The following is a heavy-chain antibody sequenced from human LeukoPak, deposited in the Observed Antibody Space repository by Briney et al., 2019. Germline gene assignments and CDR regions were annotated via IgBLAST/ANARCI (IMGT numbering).Heavy chain of an antibody. Sequence: PGGSLRLSCVASGLTFRVAGMHWVCHAPGHGLEWVSAIIGNSASVYYKDSAKGRFTISRDNSKNTLYLHMNRLRAEDTAIYYCATRNCTGTTCYPLDDWGQGTLVTVSS. CDR2: IIGNSASV. CDR3: ATRNCTGTTCYPLDD. CDR1: GLTFRVAG. J-gene: IGHJ4*02. V-gene: IGHV3-23*01. D-gene: IGHD1-7*01.